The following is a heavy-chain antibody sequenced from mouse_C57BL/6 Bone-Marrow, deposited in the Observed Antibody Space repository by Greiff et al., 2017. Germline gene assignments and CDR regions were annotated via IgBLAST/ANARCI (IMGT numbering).Heavy chain of an antibody. Sequence: EVQLQQSGAELVRPGSSVKMSCKTSGYTFTSYGINWVKQRPGQGLEWIGYIYIGNGYTEYNEKFKGKATITADTSSNTAYLQLSSLTSEDTAVYYCARGDDGYPHFDYWGQGTTLTVSS. V-gene: IGHV1-58*01. J-gene: IGHJ2*01. CDR3: ARGDDGYPHFDY. D-gene: IGHD2-3*01. CDR1: GYTFTSYG. CDR2: IYIGNGYT.